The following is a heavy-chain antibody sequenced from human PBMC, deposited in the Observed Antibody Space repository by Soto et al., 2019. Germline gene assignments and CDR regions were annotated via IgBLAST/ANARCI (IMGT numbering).Heavy chain of an antibody. J-gene: IGHJ5*02. Sequence: PSETLSLTCAVYGGSFSGYYWSWIRQPPGKGLEWIGEINHSGSTNYNPSLKSRVTISVDTSKNQFSLKLSSVTAADTAVYYCARGRSYVHSSSWYGRNWFDPWGQGTLVTVSS. V-gene: IGHV4-34*01. CDR1: GGSFSGYY. CDR3: ARGRSYVHSSSWYGRNWFDP. D-gene: IGHD6-13*01. CDR2: INHSGST.